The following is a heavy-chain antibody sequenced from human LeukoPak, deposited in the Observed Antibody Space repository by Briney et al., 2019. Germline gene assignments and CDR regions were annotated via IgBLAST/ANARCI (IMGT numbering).Heavy chain of an antibody. CDR1: GYSFTNYW. Sequence: GESLKISCKGSGYSFTNYWIGWVRQMPGRGLEWMALIYAGNSDTRYSPSFQGQVTISADKSISTVYLQWSSLKASDTAMYYCARRGSGVVPMDVWGKGTTVTVSS. CDR2: IYAGNSDT. V-gene: IGHV5-51*01. J-gene: IGHJ6*04. CDR3: ARRGSGVVPMDV. D-gene: IGHD3-3*01.